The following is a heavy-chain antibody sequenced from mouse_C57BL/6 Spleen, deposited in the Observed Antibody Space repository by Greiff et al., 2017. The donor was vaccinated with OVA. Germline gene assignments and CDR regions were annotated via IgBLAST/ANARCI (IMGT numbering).Heavy chain of an antibody. V-gene: IGHV5-9-1*02. D-gene: IGHD1-1*01. CDR1: GFTFSSYA. CDR2: ISSGGDYI. Sequence: DVMLVESGEGLVKPGGSLKLSCAASGFTFSSYAMSWVRQTPEKRLEWVAYISSGGDYIYYADTVKGRFTISRDNARNTLYLQMSSLKSEDTAMYYCTREGGVNYYGSSYWYYDVWGTGTTVTVSS. J-gene: IGHJ1*03. CDR3: TREGGVNYYGSSYWYYDV.